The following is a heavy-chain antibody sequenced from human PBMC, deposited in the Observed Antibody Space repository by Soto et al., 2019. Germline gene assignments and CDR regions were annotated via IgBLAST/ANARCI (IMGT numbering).Heavy chain of an antibody. CDR2: ISYDGSNK. V-gene: IGHV3-30*18. CDR1: GFTFSSYG. J-gene: IGHJ4*02. Sequence: QVQLVESGGGVVQPGRSLRLSCAASGFTFSSYGMHWVRQAPGKGLEWVAVISYDGSNKYYADSVKGRFTISRDNSKNTLYLQMNSLRAEDTAVYYCAKDLFRQQLANFDYRGQGTLVIVSS. CDR3: AKDLFRQQLANFDY. D-gene: IGHD6-13*01.